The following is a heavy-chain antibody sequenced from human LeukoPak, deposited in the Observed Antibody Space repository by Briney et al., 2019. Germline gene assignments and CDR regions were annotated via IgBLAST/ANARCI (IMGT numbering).Heavy chain of an antibody. D-gene: IGHD3-9*01. CDR3: AKEYDILTGYNDY. Sequence: PGGSLRLSCAASGFTFSDYYMSWIRQAPGKGLEWVAVISYDGSNKYYADSVKGRFTISRDNSKNTLYLQMNSLRAEDTAVYYCAKEYDILTGYNDYWGQGTLVTVSS. J-gene: IGHJ4*02. CDR2: ISYDGSNK. V-gene: IGHV3-30*18. CDR1: GFTFSDYY.